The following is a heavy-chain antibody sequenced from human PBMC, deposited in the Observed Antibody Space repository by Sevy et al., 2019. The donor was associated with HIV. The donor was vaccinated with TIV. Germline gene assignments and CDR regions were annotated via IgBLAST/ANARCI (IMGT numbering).Heavy chain of an antibody. Sequence: ASVKVSCKSTGYMFTDFYINWVRLALGQGLEWVGWINPDNGDTDYGQKFQGRVTMTRDTSLSSAYMELSSLRSDDTAIYYCARNLAIFGVQNGLDVWGQGTSVTVSS. V-gene: IGHV1-2*02. D-gene: IGHD3-3*01. CDR3: ARNLAIFGVQNGLDV. CDR1: GYMFTDFY. J-gene: IGHJ6*02. CDR2: INPDNGDT.